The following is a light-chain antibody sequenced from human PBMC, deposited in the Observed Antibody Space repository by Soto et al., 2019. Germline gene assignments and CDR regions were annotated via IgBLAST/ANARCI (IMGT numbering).Light chain of an antibody. CDR1: SSDVGGYNS. J-gene: IGLJ3*02. Sequence: QSVLTQPASVSGSPGQSITISCTGTSSDVGGYNSVSWYQQHPGKAPKLMIYEVSNRPSGLSNRFSGSKSGNTASLTISGLQAEDEADYYCGSYTSSSTWVFGGGTKVTVL. CDR3: GSYTSSSTWV. CDR2: EVS. V-gene: IGLV2-14*01.